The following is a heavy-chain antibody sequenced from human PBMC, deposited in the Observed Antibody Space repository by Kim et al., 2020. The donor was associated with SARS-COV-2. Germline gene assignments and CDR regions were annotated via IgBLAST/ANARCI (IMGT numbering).Heavy chain of an antibody. J-gene: IGHJ4*02. Sequence: SETLSLTCTVSGGSISSSSYYWGWIRQPPGKGLEWIGSIYYSGSTYYNPSLKSRVTISVDTSKNQFSLKLSSVTAADTAVYYCARIHYGPTAYYFDYWGQGTLVTVSS. D-gene: IGHD3-10*01. CDR3: ARIHYGPTAYYFDY. CDR1: GGSISSSSYY. CDR2: IYYSGST. V-gene: IGHV4-39*07.